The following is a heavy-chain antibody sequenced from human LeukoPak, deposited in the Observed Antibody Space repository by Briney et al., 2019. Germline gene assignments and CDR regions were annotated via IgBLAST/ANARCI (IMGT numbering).Heavy chain of an antibody. CDR3: ARERVIAAAGDGFDS. D-gene: IGHD2-21*01. J-gene: IGHJ4*02. CDR1: GFTFSSYE. Sequence: GGSLRLSCAASGFTFSSYEMNWVRQAPGKGLEWISYISNSGSTIFYADSVKGRFTISRDNAKNSLFLQMNGPRDEDTALYYCARERVIAAAGDGFDSWGQGTLVTVSS. V-gene: IGHV3-48*03. CDR2: ISNSGSTI.